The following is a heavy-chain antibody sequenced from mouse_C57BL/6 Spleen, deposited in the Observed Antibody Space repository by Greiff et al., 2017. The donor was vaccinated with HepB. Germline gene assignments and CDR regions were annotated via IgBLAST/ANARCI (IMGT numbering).Heavy chain of an antibody. CDR3: ARRSDGYFDY. Sequence: DVKLVESGGGLVKPGGSLKLSCAASGFTFSSYTMSWVRQTPEKRLEWVATISGGGGNTYYPDSVKGRFTISRDNAKNTLYLQMSSLRSEDTALYYCARRSDGYFDYWGQGTTLTVSS. V-gene: IGHV5-9*01. CDR2: ISGGGGNT. D-gene: IGHD2-3*01. CDR1: GFTFSSYT. J-gene: IGHJ2*01.